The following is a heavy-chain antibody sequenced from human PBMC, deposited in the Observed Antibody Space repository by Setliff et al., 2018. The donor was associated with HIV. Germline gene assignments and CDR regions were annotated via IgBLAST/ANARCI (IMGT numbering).Heavy chain of an antibody. D-gene: IGHD4-17*01. CDR3: ARGGMTTVLGDTFDI. Sequence: SETLSLTCTVSGGSISSGSYYWSWIRQPAGKGLEWIGHIYTSGSTNYNPSLKSRVTISVDTSKNQFSLKMSSVTAADTAVYYCARGGMTTVLGDTFDIWGQGTMVTVSS. V-gene: IGHV4-61*09. CDR1: GGSISSGSYY. CDR2: IYTSGST. J-gene: IGHJ3*02.